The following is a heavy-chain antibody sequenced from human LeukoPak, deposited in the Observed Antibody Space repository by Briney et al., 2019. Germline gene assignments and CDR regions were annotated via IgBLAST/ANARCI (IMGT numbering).Heavy chain of an antibody. J-gene: IGHJ4*02. V-gene: IGHV3-21*06. CDR3: ARDSTYYLRYGYFDS. D-gene: IGHD3-22*01. CDR2: INDVSSHI. Sequence: GGSLRLSCAVSGFSVSGTDMNWVRQAPGKGLEWVSSINDVSSHIYYADSVKGRFTISRNNANNSVSLQMNNLRAEDTAVYYCARDSTYYLRYGYFDSWGQGILVTVSS. CDR1: GFSVSGTD.